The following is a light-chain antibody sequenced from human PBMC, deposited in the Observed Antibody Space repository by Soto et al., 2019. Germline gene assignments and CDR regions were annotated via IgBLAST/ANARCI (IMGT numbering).Light chain of an antibody. CDR2: DVS. CDR1: SSDVGGYNY. J-gene: IGLJ2*01. V-gene: IGLV2-14*01. Sequence: QSVLTQPASVSGSPGQSITISCTGTSSDVGGYNYVSWYQQHPGKAPKLMIYDVSNRPSGVSNRFSGSKSGNTASLTISGLQAEDEADYYCSSYTSSSPLLGVFGRGTKLTVL. CDR3: SSYTSSSPLLGV.